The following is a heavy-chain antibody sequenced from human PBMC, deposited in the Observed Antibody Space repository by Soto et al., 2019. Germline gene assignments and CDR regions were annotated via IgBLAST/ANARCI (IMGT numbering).Heavy chain of an antibody. CDR1: GFTFSSYA. J-gene: IGHJ4*02. Sequence: EVQLMESGGGLVQPGGSLRLSCAASGFTFSSYAMSWVRQAPGKGLEWVSVITGSGSTTYYADSVMGRFTISRDNSKNTLYLQMNSLRAEDTAVYYCARRGGALGYWGQGTLVTVSS. CDR3: ARRGGALGY. D-gene: IGHD3-16*01. V-gene: IGHV3-23*01. CDR2: ITGSGSTT.